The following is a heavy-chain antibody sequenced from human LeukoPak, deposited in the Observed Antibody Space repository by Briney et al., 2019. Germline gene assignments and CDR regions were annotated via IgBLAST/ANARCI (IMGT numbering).Heavy chain of an antibody. D-gene: IGHD5-18*01. V-gene: IGHV3-7*01. CDR1: GFTFGKYW. CDR3: ARDLAYSRLDY. J-gene: IGHJ4*02. CDR2: IKLDGSEK. Sequence: GGSLRLSCVASGFTFGKYWVSWVRQAPGKGLEWVANIKLDGSEKNYVDSVKGRFTISRDNAENSLYLQMNSLRVEDTAFYYCARDLAYSRLDYWGQGMLVTVSS.